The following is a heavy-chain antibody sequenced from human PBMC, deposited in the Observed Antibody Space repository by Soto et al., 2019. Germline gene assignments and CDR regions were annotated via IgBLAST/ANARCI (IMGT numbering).Heavy chain of an antibody. CDR1: GYTFTSYG. Sequence: QVQLVQSGAEVKKPGASVKVSCKASGYTFTSYGISWVRQAPGQGLEWMGWISAYSGNTNYAQKVQGRVTMTTDTAASRDYMAVRRLRCDDRAVYYCARGGDRWCDPWGQGTLVHVPS. CDR3: ARGGDRWCDP. D-gene: IGHD1-26*01. J-gene: IGHJ5*02. V-gene: IGHV1-18*01. CDR2: ISAYSGNT.